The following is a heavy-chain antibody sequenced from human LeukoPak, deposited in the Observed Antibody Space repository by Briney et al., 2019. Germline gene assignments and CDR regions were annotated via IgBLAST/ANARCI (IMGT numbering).Heavy chain of an antibody. CDR3: ARGGSQGSGYYYRHPRGLDY. CDR2: INHSGST. Sequence: SETLSLTCAVYGGSFSGYYWSWLRQPPGKGLEWIGEINHSGSTNYNPSLKSRVTISVDTSKNQFSLKLSSVTAADTAVYYCARGGSQGSGYYYRHPRGLDYWGQGTLVTVSS. J-gene: IGHJ4*02. V-gene: IGHV4-34*01. D-gene: IGHD3-22*01. CDR1: GGSFSGYY.